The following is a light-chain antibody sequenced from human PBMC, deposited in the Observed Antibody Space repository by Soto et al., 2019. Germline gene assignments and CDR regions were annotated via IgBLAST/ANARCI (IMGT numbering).Light chain of an antibody. Sequence: VVMTQSPLSLPVTLGQPASISCRSSQSLLHSDGNTYLNWFQKRPGQSPRRLNYKVSNRDAGVPDRCSGSGAGTDFTLKISMVDDEDVGVYYCMQSTHGKTFGQGTKVEIK. J-gene: IGKJ1*01. CDR3: MQSTHGKT. CDR2: KVS. CDR1: QSLLHSDGNTY. V-gene: IGKV2-30*02.